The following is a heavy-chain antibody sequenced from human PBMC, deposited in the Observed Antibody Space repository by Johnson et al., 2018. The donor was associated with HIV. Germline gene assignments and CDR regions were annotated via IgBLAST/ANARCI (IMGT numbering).Heavy chain of an antibody. CDR2: MWYDGSNK. Sequence: QVQLVESGGGVVQPGRSLRLSCTASGFPFSSYGMHWVRQAPGRGLEWVAVMWYDGSNKYYADSVKGRFTISRDNSKNTLYLQMNSLRAEDTAVYYCAKDTAARPQAFDIWGQGTMVTVSS. CDR1: GFPFSSYG. J-gene: IGHJ3*02. CDR3: AKDTAARPQAFDI. D-gene: IGHD6-6*01. V-gene: IGHV3-33*06.